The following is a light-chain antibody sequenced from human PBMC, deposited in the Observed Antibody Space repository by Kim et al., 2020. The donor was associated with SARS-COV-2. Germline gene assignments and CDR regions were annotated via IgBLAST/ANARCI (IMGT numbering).Light chain of an antibody. CDR2: AVS. CDR1: QSIGKY. V-gene: IGKV1-39*01. CDR3: QQSYTTPGT. Sequence: ASVGDRVTITCRASQSIGKYLNWYQQKAGKAPKLLIYAVSILQSGVSARFSGSGSGTDLTLTINSLQPDDFATYFCQQSYTTPGTFGQGTRLEIK. J-gene: IGKJ5*01.